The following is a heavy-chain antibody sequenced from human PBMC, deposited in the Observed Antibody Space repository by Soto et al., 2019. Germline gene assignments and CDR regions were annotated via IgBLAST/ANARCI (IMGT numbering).Heavy chain of an antibody. Sequence: SGGSLRLSCAASGFTFSSYGMHWVRQAPGKGLEWVAVISYDGSNKYYADSVKGRFTISRDNSKNRLYLQMNSLRAEDTAVYYCAKISGHGYNSDYWGQGTLVTVSS. CDR2: ISYDGSNK. J-gene: IGHJ4*02. V-gene: IGHV3-30*18. CDR1: GFTFSSYG. D-gene: IGHD1-26*01. CDR3: AKISGHGYNSDY.